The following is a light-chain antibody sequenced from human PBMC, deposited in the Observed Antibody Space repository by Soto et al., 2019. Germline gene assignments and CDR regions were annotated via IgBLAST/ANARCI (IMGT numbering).Light chain of an antibody. J-gene: IGKJ5*01. V-gene: IGKV1-16*02. Sequence: DIQMTQSPSSLSASVGDRVTITCRASQNISNFLAWFQQKPGKAPKSLSYAATSLQCGVPSKFSGSCSRSDFTLTISSLQLDDFAIYYCQQYSAYRFTFGHGTRLEIK. CDR2: AAT. CDR3: QQYSAYRFT. CDR1: QNISNF.